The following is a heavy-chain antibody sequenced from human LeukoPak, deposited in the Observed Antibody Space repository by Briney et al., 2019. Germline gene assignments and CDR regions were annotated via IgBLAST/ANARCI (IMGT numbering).Heavy chain of an antibody. D-gene: IGHD3-16*02. CDR2: IYYSGST. V-gene: IGHV4-59*01. Sequence: SETLSLTRTVSGGSISSYYWSWIRQPPGKGLEWIGYIYYSGSTNYNPSLKSRVTISVDTSKNQFSLKLSSVTAADTAVYYCASTTFYDYVWGSYRYSLDYWGQGTLATVSS. CDR3: ASTTFYDYVWGSYRYSLDY. CDR1: GGSISSYY. J-gene: IGHJ4*02.